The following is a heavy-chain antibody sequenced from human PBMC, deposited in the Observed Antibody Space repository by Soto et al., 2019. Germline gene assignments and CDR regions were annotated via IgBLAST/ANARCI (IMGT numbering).Heavy chain of an antibody. CDR3: ARALGYSGYAGMDV. J-gene: IGHJ6*02. D-gene: IGHD5-12*01. V-gene: IGHV1-18*01. CDR2: ISPDNGNT. CDR1: GYTFTIYG. Sequence: QVQFVQSGGEVKKPGASVKVSCKASGYTFTIYGINWVRQAPGQGLEWMGWISPDNGNTNYAQKLQGRVTMTTDTSTSTAYMELRRLRSDDTAVYYCARALGYSGYAGMDVWGQGTTVTVSS.